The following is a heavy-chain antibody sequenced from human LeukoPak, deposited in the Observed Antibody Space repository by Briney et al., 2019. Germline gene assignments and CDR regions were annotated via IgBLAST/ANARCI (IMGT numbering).Heavy chain of an antibody. J-gene: IGHJ4*02. Sequence: SQTLSLTCTVSGGSISSGSYYWSWIRQPAGKGLEWIGRIYTSGSTNYNPSLKSRVTISVDTSKNQFSLELSSVTAADTAVYHCARGTIVVVVAAIGDYLDYWGQGTLVTVSS. CDR1: GGSISSGSYY. CDR2: IYTSGST. D-gene: IGHD2-15*01. CDR3: ARGTIVVVVAAIGDYLDY. V-gene: IGHV4-61*02.